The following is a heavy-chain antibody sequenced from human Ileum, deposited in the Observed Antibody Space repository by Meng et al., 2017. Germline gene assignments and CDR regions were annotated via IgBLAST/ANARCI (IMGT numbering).Heavy chain of an antibody. Sequence: QVQLQESGPGRVKPSGTLSLTCGVSGGSFSSGNWWGWVRQPPGKGLEWIGEIFHTGNTNYNPSLQSRVSLSIDKSKNQFSLKVISVTAADTAVYYCVNYCSGGKCSPNEKTQHWGQGTLVTVSS. CDR3: VNYCSGGKCSPNEKTQH. D-gene: IGHD2-15*01. V-gene: IGHV4-4*02. CDR1: GGSFSSGNW. J-gene: IGHJ1*01. CDR2: IFHTGNT.